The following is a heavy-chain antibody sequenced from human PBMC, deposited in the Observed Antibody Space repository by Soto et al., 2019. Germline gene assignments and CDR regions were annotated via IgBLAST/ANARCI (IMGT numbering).Heavy chain of an antibody. CDR3: ARHLQYYDYIWGISL. J-gene: IGHJ4*02. Sequence: PGGSLRLSCAASGFTFSSYSMNWVRQAPGKGLEWVSSISSSSSYIYYADSVKGRFTISRDNAKNQFSLKLSSVTAADTAVYYCARHLQYYDYIWGISLWGQGTLVTVSS. CDR2: ISSSSSYI. V-gene: IGHV3-21*01. D-gene: IGHD3-16*01. CDR1: GFTFSSYS.